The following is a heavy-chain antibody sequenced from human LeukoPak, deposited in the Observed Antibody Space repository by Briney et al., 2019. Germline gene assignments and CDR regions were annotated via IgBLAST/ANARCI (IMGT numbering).Heavy chain of an antibody. J-gene: IGHJ4*02. CDR2: IFASGTT. CDR3: ARQMGLRYFDWLLSDRYFDY. V-gene: IGHV4-4*07. D-gene: IGHD3-9*01. CDR1: GGSISTYS. Sequence: SETLSLTCTVSGGSISTYSWNWIRQPAGKGLEWIGRIFASGTTKYNPSLKSRVTMSVETSKNQFSLKLSSVTAADTAVYYCARQMGLRYFDWLLSDRYFDYWGQGTLVTASS.